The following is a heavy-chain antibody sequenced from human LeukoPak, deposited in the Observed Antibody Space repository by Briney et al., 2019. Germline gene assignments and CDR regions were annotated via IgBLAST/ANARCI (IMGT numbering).Heavy chain of an antibody. V-gene: IGHV4-59*01. Sequence: XXLSXTCXVSGGSISSYYWSWIRQPPXXGXEWIGYIYYSGSTNYNPSLKSRVTISVDTSKNQFSLKLSSVTAADTAVYYCARGRWGLFDFDYWGQGTLVTVSS. J-gene: IGHJ4*02. CDR2: IYYSGST. D-gene: IGHD2-21*01. CDR3: ARGRWGLFDFDY. CDR1: GGSISSYY.